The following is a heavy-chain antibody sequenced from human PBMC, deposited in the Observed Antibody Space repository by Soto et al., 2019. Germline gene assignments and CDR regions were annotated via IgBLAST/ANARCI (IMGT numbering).Heavy chain of an antibody. CDR2: MNPNSGNT. V-gene: IGHV1-8*02. CDR3: ARGILYNYYYYGMDV. Sequence: ASVKVSCKASGYTFTSYGISWVRQAPGQGLEWMGWMNPNSGNTGYAQKFQGRVTMTRNTSISTAYMELSSLRSEDTAVYYCARGILYNYYYYGMDVWGQGTTVTVSS. CDR1: GYTFTSYG. J-gene: IGHJ6*02. D-gene: IGHD2-8*01.